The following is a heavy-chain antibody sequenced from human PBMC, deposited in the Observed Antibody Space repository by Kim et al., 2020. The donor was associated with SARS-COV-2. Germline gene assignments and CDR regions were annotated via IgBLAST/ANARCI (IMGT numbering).Heavy chain of an antibody. Sequence: GRFTIPRDNSKNTLYLQMNSLRAEDTAVYYCAKGPSGYDSSGYYPYYFDYWGQGTLVTVSS. D-gene: IGHD3-22*01. V-gene: IGHV3-23*03. J-gene: IGHJ4*02. CDR3: AKGPSGYDSSGYYPYYFDY.